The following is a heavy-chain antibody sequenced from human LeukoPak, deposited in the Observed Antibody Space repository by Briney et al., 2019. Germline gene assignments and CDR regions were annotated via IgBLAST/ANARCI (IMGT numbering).Heavy chain of an antibody. CDR1: GFTFSSFA. D-gene: IGHD6-19*01. Sequence: GGSLRLSCAASGFTFSSFAMSWVRQAPGKGLEWVSAITSGGRTKYADSVKGRFTISRDNSKSTLYLQMNNLRAEDTAVYYCAKDPAGIAVAVTFDYWGQGTQVTVSS. J-gene: IGHJ4*02. CDR3: AKDPAGIAVAVTFDY. CDR2: ITSGGRT. V-gene: IGHV3-23*01.